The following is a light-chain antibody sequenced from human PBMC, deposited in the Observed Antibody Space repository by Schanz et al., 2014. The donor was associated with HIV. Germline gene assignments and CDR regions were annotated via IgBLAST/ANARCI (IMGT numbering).Light chain of an antibody. CDR1: QGVRSY. J-gene: IGKJ1*01. V-gene: IGKV1-9*01. CDR2: AAS. CDR3: QQSYSLPRT. Sequence: DIQLTQSPSFLSASVGDRVTITCRASQGVRSYLAWYQVKSGRAPELLIYAASTLQSGVPSRFSASGSGTEFTLTISSLQPEDFATYYCQQSYSLPRTFGQGTKVEFK.